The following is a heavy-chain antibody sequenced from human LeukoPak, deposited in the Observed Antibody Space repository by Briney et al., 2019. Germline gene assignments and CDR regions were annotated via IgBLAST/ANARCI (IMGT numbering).Heavy chain of an antibody. CDR2: IIPILGIA. CDR3: ARDLKSRPSVAAGSNYYYYYMDV. CDR1: GGTFSSYA. J-gene: IGHJ6*03. Sequence: SVKVSCKASGGTFSSYAISWVRQAPGQGLEWMGRIIPILGIANYAQKFQGRVTITADKSTSTAYMELSSLRSDDTAVYYCARDLKSRPSVAAGSNYYYYYMDVWGKGTTVTVSS. D-gene: IGHD6-13*01. V-gene: IGHV1-69*04.